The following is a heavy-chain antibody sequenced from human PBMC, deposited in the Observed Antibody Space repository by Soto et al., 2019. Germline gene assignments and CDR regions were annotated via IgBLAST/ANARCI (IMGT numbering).Heavy chain of an antibody. J-gene: IGHJ4*02. CDR3: ARASNFWSGYFGY. D-gene: IGHD3-3*01. Sequence: EVQLVESGGGLVKPGGSLSLSCAASGFTFSSYSMNWVRQAPGKGLEWVSSISSSSSYIYYADSVKGRFTISRDNAKNSLYRQMNSLRAEDTAVYYCARASNFWSGYFGYWGQGTLVTVSS. V-gene: IGHV3-21*01. CDR1: GFTFSSYS. CDR2: ISSSSSYI.